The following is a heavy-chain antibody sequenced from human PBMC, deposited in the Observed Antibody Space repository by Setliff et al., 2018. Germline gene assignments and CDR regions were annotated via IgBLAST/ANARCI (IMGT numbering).Heavy chain of an antibody. CDR2: INPNAGNI. CDR3: ARDLDYQYYYDSSGRDAFDI. D-gene: IGHD3-22*01. V-gene: IGHV1-2*02. J-gene: IGHJ3*02. CDR1: GYIFTNYY. Sequence: ASVKVSCKTSGYIFTNYYIHWVRQAPGQGLEWMGWINPNAGNINYIQKFQGRVTMTRDTSTSTAYMELRSLRSDDTAVYYCARDLDYQYYYDSSGRDAFDIWGQGTMVTVSS.